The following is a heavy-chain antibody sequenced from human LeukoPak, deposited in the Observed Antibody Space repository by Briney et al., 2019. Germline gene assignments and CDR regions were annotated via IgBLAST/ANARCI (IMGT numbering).Heavy chain of an antibody. J-gene: IGHJ4*02. D-gene: IGHD6-13*01. V-gene: IGHV1-69*04. Sequence: SVKVSCKASGYSFTSYGITWVRQAPGQGLEWMGRIIPILGIANYAQKFQGRVTITADKSTSTAYMELSSLRSEDTAVYYCARVRIAAFDYWGQGTLVTVSS. CDR1: GYSFTSYG. CDR3: ARVRIAAFDY. CDR2: IIPILGIA.